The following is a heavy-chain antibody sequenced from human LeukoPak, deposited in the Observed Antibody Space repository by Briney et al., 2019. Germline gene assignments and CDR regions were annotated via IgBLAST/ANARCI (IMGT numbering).Heavy chain of an antibody. V-gene: IGHV3-23*01. D-gene: IGHD3-10*01. CDR2: ISSGGGTT. J-gene: IGHJ4*02. Sequence: GGSLRLSCAASGFTFSSHAMSWVRQAPGKGLEWVSRISSGGGTTDYTDSVKGRFTISRDTSKNTLYLQMNRLRAEDTAVYYCAKDRSGSGYFDYWGQGTLVTVSS. CDR1: GFTFSSHA. CDR3: AKDRSGSGYFDY.